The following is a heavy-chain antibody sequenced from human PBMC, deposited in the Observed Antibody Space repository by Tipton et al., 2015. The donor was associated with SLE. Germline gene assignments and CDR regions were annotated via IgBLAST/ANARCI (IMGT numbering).Heavy chain of an antibody. CDR1: GFSISSSYY. D-gene: IGHD2/OR15-2a*01. CDR2: IQITATT. Sequence: GLVKPSETLSLICSVSGFSISSSYYWGWIRQPPGKGLEWIGHIQITATTNYNPSLKSRVTISVDTSKNQFSLKLSSVTAADTAVYYCARARLYSSSTTWYYYMDVWGKGATVTVSS. CDR3: ARARLYSSSTTWYYYMDV. J-gene: IGHJ6*03. V-gene: IGHV4-61*05.